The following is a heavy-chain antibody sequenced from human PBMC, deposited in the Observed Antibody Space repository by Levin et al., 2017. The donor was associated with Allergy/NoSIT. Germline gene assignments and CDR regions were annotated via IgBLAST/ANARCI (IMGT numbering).Heavy chain of an antibody. V-gene: IGHV3-23*01. D-gene: IGHD6-25*01. Sequence: GGSLRLSCAASGFTFSSYAMTWVRQAPGRGLEWVSSFSASAGSTSYANPVKGRFTISRDNSKTTLYLQMNSLRAEDTAVYYCAREVRASGGSAGRIEYWGQGTLVTVSS. CDR2: FSASAGST. CDR1: GFTFSSYA. J-gene: IGHJ4*02. CDR3: AREVRASGGSAGRIEY.